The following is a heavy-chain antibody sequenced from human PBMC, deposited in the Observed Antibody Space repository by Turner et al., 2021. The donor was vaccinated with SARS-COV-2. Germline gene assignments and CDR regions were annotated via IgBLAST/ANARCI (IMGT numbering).Heavy chain of an antibody. D-gene: IGHD3-10*01. CDR2: ISSSGGTT. CDR3: ANVGSYFFDY. J-gene: IGHJ4*02. Sequence: EVHLFESGRGLVPPGGSLRLSCAASRFTFSNSAMSWVRQAPGKGLEWVSTISSSGGTTYYAASVKSRFTISRDKSKNTLYLQMNSRRAGDTALYYCANVGSYFFDYWGQGTLVTVSS. V-gene: IGHV3-23*01. CDR1: RFTFSNSA.